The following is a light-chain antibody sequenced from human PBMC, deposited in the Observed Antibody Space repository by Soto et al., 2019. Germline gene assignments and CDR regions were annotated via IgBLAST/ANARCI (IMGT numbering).Light chain of an antibody. V-gene: IGKV3-20*01. CDR1: QSVSSSY. J-gene: IGKJ1*01. Sequence: EIVLTQSPGTLSLSPGEGATLSCRASQSVSSSYLAWYQQKPGQAPRLLIYGASSRATGIPDRFSGSGSGTDFTLTISRLEPEDFAVYYCQQYGTPSWTLGQGTKVDIK. CDR3: QQYGTPSWT. CDR2: GAS.